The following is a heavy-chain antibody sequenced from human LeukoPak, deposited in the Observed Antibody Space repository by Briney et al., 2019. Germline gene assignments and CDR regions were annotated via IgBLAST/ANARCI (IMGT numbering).Heavy chain of an antibody. CDR3: AKAPRTLIVGATDAAFDI. V-gene: IGHV3-23*01. D-gene: IGHD1-26*01. J-gene: IGHJ3*02. CDR2: ILGSGGST. Sequence: GSLRLSRAPPGDTPIRYAISGVREAPRRGLGWVSPILGSGGSTYYADSVKGRFTISRDNSKNTLYLQMNSLRAEDTAVYYCAKAPRTLIVGATDAAFDIWGQGTMVTVSS. CDR1: GDTPIRYA.